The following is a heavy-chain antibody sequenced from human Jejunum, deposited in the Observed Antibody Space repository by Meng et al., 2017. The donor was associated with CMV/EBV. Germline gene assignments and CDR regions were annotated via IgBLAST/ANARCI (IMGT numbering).Heavy chain of an antibody. CDR1: YTFTTYG. CDR2: ISAYNGNT. D-gene: IGHD6-6*01. CDR3: ARGRVTYSSSSALGN. J-gene: IGHJ4*02. Sequence: YTFTTYGIKWVRQAPGQGLEWMGWISAYNGNTNYAQKLQGRVTMTTETSTSTAYMELRSLRSDDTAVYYCARGRVTYSSSSALGNWGQGTRVTVSS. V-gene: IGHV1-18*01.